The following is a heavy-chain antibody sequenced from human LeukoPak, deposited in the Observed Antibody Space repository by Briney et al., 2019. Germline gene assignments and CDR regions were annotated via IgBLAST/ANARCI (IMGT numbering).Heavy chain of an antibody. CDR2: INPNSGGT. D-gene: IGHD3-16*01. J-gene: IGHJ4*02. V-gene: IGHV1-2*02. CDR1: GYTFTSYY. CDR3: APTAEAYTGWWKV. Sequence: ASVKVSCKASGYTFTSYYMHWVRQAPGQGLEWMGWINPNSGGTNYAQKFQGRVTMTRDTSISTAYLEVRSLTSDDTAVYYCAPTAEAYTGWWKVWGQGTLVTVSS.